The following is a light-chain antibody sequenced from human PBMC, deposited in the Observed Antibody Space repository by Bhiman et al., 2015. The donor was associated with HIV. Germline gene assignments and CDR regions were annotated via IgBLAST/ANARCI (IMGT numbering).Light chain of an antibody. CDR1: SSDVGRYNL. J-gene: IGLJ1*01. CDR2: EVT. CDR3: CSYAGSSTVV. V-gene: IGLV2-23*02. Sequence: QSALTQPASVSGSPGQSIAISCTGTSSDVGRYNLVSWYQQHPGKAPKLMIYEVTKRPSGVSNRFSGSKSGNTASLTISGLQAEDEADYYCCSYAGSSTVVFGTGTKVTVL.